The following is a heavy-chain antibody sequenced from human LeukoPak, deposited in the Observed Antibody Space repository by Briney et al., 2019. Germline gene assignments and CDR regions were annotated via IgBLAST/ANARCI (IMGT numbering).Heavy chain of an antibody. V-gene: IGHV4-59*08. CDR3: ARLKGSLLGATTFDY. Sequence: PSETLSLTCTVSGGSIRSHYWSWIRQPPGKGLEWIGYVYYSGSATYNPSLKSRATVSVDTSKNQFSLKLSSVTAADTAVYYCARLKGSLLGATTFDYWGQGTLVTVSS. J-gene: IGHJ4*02. CDR1: GGSIRSHY. CDR2: VYYSGSA. D-gene: IGHD1-26*01.